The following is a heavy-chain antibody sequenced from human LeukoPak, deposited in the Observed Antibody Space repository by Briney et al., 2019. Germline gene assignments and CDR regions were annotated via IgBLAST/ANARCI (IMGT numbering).Heavy chain of an antibody. D-gene: IGHD3-9*01. J-gene: IGHJ4*02. CDR2: ISYDGSNK. CDR1: GFTFSSYG. V-gene: IGHV3-30*18. CDR3: AKGAASPYYDILTGYPLDY. Sequence: GGSLRLSCAASGFTFSSYGMHWVRQAPGKGLEWVAVISYDGSNKYYADSVKGRFTISRDNSKNTLYLQMNSLRAEDTAVYYCAKGAASPYYDILTGYPLDYWGQGTLVTVSS.